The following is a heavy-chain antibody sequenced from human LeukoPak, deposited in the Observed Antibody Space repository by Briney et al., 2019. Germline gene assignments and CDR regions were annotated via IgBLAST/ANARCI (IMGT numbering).Heavy chain of an antibody. CDR3: ARITIFGVVNEGFDP. V-gene: IGHV1-8*03. D-gene: IGHD3-3*01. J-gene: IGHJ5*02. CDR2: MNPNSGNT. Sequence: ASVKVSCKASGYTFTSYDINWVRQATGQGLEWKGWMNPNSGNTGYAQKFQGRVTITRNTSISTAYMELSSLRSEDTAVYYCARITIFGVVNEGFDPWGQGTLVTVSS. CDR1: GYTFTSYD.